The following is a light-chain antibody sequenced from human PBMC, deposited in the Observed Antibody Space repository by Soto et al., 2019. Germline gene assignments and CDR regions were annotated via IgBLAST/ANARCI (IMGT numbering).Light chain of an antibody. Sequence: QSVLTQAPSVSGAPGQRVTISCTRSSSNIGAGFGVHWYQHLPGTAPKLLIHGNNNRPSGVPDRFSGSKSGTSASLAITGLQAEDEADYYCQSYDRSLSVVFGGGTKLTVL. J-gene: IGLJ2*01. CDR1: SSNIGAGFG. CDR2: GNN. V-gene: IGLV1-40*01. CDR3: QSYDRSLSVV.